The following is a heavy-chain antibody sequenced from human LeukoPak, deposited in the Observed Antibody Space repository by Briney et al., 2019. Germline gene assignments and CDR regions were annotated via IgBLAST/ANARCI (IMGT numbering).Heavy chain of an antibody. CDR2: LQYDGRDE. J-gene: IGHJ5*02. CDR3: AQDIPKEQVPGLGPGS. V-gene: IGHV3-30*02. CDR1: GFSFSHYG. Sequence: PGGSLRLSCAASGFSFSHYGIHWVGQAPGKGLEWVTFLQYDGRDEFYADSVRGRFTLSIDKSKNTAYLQMDSLRIEDTAVYFCAQDIPKEQVPGLGPGSWGQGTLVTVSS.